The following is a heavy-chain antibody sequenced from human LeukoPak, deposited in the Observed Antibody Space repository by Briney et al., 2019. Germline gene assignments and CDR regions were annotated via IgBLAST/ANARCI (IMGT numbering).Heavy chain of an antibody. J-gene: IGHJ3*02. CDR2: ISGSGGST. Sequence: GGSLRLSCAASGFTFSSYAMSWVRQAPGKGLEWVSAISGSGGSTYYADSVKGRFTISRDNSKNTLYLQMNSLRAEDTAVYYCAKGNNYGDWGGLNAFDIWGQGTMVTVSS. V-gene: IGHV3-23*01. CDR3: AKGNNYGDWGGLNAFDI. D-gene: IGHD4-17*01. CDR1: GFTFSSYA.